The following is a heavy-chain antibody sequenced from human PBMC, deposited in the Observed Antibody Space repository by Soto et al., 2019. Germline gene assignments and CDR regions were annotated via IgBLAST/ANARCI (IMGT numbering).Heavy chain of an antibody. Sequence: EVQLLESGGGLVQPGGSLRLSCAASGFTFGIHAMIWVRQAPGKGLEWVSFISASGGSTYYADSVRGRFSISRDNSKNTVDLQINSLRAEDTAVYYCAKVANVGVVVEYFDHWGQGSLVTVSS. CDR1: GFTFGIHA. CDR2: ISASGGST. J-gene: IGHJ4*02. CDR3: AKVANVGVVVEYFDH. V-gene: IGHV3-23*01. D-gene: IGHD3-3*01.